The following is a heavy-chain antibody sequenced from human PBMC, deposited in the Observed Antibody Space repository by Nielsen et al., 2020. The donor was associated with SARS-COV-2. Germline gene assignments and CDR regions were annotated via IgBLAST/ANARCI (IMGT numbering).Heavy chain of an antibody. Sequence: GESLKISCAASGFTFSSYAMTWVRQAPGKGLEWVSSITAGDTTYYADSVRGRFTISRDNSGNTLWLQMNSLRAEDTAVYYCAKRSGYGSGSILYWGQGTLVTVSS. CDR2: ITAGDTT. CDR1: GFTFSSYA. CDR3: AKRSGYGSGSILY. J-gene: IGHJ4*02. V-gene: IGHV3-23*01. D-gene: IGHD3-10*01.